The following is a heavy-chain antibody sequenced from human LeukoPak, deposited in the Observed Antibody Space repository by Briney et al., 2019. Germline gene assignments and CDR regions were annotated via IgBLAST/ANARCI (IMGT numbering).Heavy chain of an antibody. CDR3: ARAGDSSSWYGFDY. Sequence: PGRSLRLSCAASGFTFSSYGMHWVRQAPGKGLEWVAVIWYDGSNKYYADSVKGRFTISRDNSKNTLYLRMNSLRAEDTAVYYCARAGDSSSWYGFDYWGQGTLVTVSS. CDR1: GFTFSSYG. V-gene: IGHV3-33*01. CDR2: IWYDGSNK. J-gene: IGHJ4*02. D-gene: IGHD6-13*01.